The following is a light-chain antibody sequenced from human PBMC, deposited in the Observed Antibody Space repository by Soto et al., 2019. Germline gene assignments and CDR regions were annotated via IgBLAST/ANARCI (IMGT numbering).Light chain of an antibody. CDR1: QSVLYSSNNKNY. Sequence: DIVMTQSPDFLAVSLGERATINCKSSQSVLYSSNNKNYLAWYQQKPGQPPKLLIYWASTRESGVPDRFSGSGSATDFTLTISSLQAEDVAVYYCQQYYNTPYPFGQGTKLEIK. V-gene: IGKV4-1*01. CDR2: WAS. J-gene: IGKJ2*01. CDR3: QQYYNTPYP.